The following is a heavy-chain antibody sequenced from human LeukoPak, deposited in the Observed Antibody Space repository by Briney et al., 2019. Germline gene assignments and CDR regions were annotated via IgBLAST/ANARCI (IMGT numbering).Heavy chain of an antibody. Sequence: PGGSLRLSCAASGFTFSSYAMSWVRQAPGKGLEWVSAISGSGGSTYYADSVKGRSTISRDNSKNTLYLQMNSLRAEDTAVYYCAKDGGYCSSTSCKHDAFDIWGQGTMVTVSS. CDR1: GFTFSSYA. J-gene: IGHJ3*02. CDR3: AKDGGYCSSTSCKHDAFDI. D-gene: IGHD2-2*01. CDR2: ISGSGGST. V-gene: IGHV3-23*01.